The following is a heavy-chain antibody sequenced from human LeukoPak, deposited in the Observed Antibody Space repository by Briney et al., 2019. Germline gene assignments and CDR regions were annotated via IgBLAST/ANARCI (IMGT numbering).Heavy chain of an antibody. V-gene: IGHV3-30*04. D-gene: IGHD6-19*01. CDR1: GFTFSSYA. CDR2: ISYDGSNK. CDR3: ARDGTKTRTTNAPRSNGWYGGPRYYYYYYMDV. J-gene: IGHJ6*03. Sequence: GGSLRLSCAASGFTFSSYAMHWVRQAPGKGLEWVAVISYDGSNKYYADSVKGRFTISRDNSKNTLYLQMNSLRSDDTAIYYCARDGTKTRTTNAPRSNGWYGGPRYYYYYYMDVWGKGTTVTISS.